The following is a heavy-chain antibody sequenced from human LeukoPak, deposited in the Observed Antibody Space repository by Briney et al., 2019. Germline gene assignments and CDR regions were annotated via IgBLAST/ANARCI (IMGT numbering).Heavy chain of an antibody. CDR2: ISGSGGST. CDR3: ASPPTTYSSGWYGDY. D-gene: IGHD6-19*01. CDR1: GFTFSSYA. J-gene: IGHJ4*02. V-gene: IGHV3-23*01. Sequence: PGGSLRLSCAASGFTFSSYAMSWVRQAPGKGLEWVSAISGSGGSTCYADSVKGRFTISRDNSKNTLYLQMNSLRAEDTAVYYCASPPTTYSSGWYGDYWGQGTLVTVSS.